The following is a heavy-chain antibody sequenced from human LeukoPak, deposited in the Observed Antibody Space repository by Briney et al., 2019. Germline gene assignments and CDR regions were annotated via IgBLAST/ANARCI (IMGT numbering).Heavy chain of an antibody. V-gene: IGHV4-59*01. CDR3: ARDSDYYDSSGYYDY. Sequence: SETLSLTCTVSGGSISSYYWSWIRQPPGKGLEWIGYIYYSGSTNYNPSLKSRVTISVDTSKNQFSLKLGSVTAADTAVYYCARDSDYYDSSGYYDYWGQGTLVTVSS. J-gene: IGHJ4*02. D-gene: IGHD3-22*01. CDR2: IYYSGST. CDR1: GGSISSYY.